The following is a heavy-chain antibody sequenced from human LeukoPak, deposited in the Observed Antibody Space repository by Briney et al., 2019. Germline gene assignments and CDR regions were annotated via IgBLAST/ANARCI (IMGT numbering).Heavy chain of an antibody. D-gene: IGHD2-21*02. V-gene: IGHV3-23*01. CDR3: AKDLRYCGGVCYPDAFDI. CDR2: ISGSAGST. J-gene: IGHJ3*02. CDR1: GFTFSTYA. Sequence: PGGSLRLSCAASGFTFSTYAMSWVRQAPGKGLEWVSGISGSAGSTFYADSVKGRFTISRDNSKSTLYLHMISLRAEDTAVYYCAKDLRYCGGVCYPDAFDIWGQGTMVTVSS.